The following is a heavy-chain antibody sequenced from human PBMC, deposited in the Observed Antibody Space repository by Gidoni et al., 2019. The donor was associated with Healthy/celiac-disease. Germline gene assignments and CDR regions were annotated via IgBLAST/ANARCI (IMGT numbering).Heavy chain of an antibody. Sequence: QVQLVASGGGVVQPGRSLRLSCSASGFPFSSYAMHWVRQAPGKGLEWVAVISYDGSNKYYADSVKGRFTISRDNSKNTRYLQMNSLRAEDTAVYYCARALGIVGATTGVYYGMDVWGQGTTVTVSS. D-gene: IGHD1-26*01. CDR2: ISYDGSNK. CDR3: ARALGIVGATTGVYYGMDV. J-gene: IGHJ6*02. CDR1: GFPFSSYA. V-gene: IGHV3-30*01.